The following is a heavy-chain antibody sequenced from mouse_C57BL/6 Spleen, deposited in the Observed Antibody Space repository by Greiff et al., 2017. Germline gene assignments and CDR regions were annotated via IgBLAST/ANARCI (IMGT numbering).Heavy chain of an antibody. CDR3: ARAHYYVSSPYAMDY. D-gene: IGHD1-1*01. J-gene: IGHJ4*01. V-gene: IGHV1-82*01. Sequence: VQLQQSGPELVKPGASVKISCKASGYAFSSSWMNWVKQRPGKGLEWIGRIYPGDGATNYNGKFKGKATLTADKSSSTAYMQLSSLTSEDSAVYFCARAHYYVSSPYAMDYWGQGTSVTVSS. CDR1: GYAFSSSW. CDR2: IYPGDGAT.